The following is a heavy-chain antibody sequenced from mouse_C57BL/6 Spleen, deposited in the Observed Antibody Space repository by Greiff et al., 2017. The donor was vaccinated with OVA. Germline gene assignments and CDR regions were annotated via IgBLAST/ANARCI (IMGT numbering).Heavy chain of an antibody. Sequence: VKLVESGAELVRPGASVTLSCKASGYTFTDYEMHWVKQTPVHGLEWIGAIDPETGGTAYNQKFKGKAILTADKSSSTAYMELRSLTSEDSAVYYCTRYVRYYAMDYWGQGTSVTVSS. CDR3: TRYVRYYAMDY. J-gene: IGHJ4*01. CDR2: IDPETGGT. CDR1: GYTFTDYE. V-gene: IGHV1-15*01.